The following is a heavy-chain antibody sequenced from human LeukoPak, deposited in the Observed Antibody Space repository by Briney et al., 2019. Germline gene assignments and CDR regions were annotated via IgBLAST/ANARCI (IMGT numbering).Heavy chain of an antibody. D-gene: IGHD5-18*01. CDR3: ARDPGYSYAQDF. CDR1: GFTFSSYS. J-gene: IGHJ4*02. V-gene: IGHV3-48*02. Sequence: PGGSLRLPCTASGFTFSSYSMNWVRQAPGKGPEWLSYISWGSNVIYYADSVKGRFTTSRDDAKNSLFLQMNSLTDEDTAVYYCARDPGYSYAQDFWGRGTLVTVSS. CDR2: ISWGSNVI.